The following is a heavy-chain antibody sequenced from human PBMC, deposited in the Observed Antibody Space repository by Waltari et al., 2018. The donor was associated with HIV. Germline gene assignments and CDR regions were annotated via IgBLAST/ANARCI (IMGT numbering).Heavy chain of an antibody. CDR3: ARGKGYYGMDV. CDR2: IIPILDLS. Sequence: QVQLVQSGAEVKKPGSSVRVSCKASGDTSSSYTINWVRQAPGQGLEWMGRIIPILDLSNSAQKFQDRVTIMADKSTNTAYMDLSSLTSEDTAVYYCARGKGYYGMDVWGQGTTVTVSS. J-gene: IGHJ6*02. V-gene: IGHV1-69*02. CDR1: GDTSSSYT.